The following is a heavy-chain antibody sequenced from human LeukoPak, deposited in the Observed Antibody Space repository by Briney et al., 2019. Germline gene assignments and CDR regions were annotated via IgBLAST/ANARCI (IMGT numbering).Heavy chain of an antibody. D-gene: IGHD1-14*01. J-gene: IGHJ6*02. V-gene: IGHV1-69*13. Sequence: SVKVSCKASGGTFSSYAISWVRQAPGQGPEWMGGIIPIFGTANYAQKFQGRVTITADESTSTAYMELSSLRSEDTAVYYCARGGSYYYYGMDVWGQGTTVTVSS. CDR3: ARGGSYYYYGMDV. CDR1: GGTFSSYA. CDR2: IIPIFGTA.